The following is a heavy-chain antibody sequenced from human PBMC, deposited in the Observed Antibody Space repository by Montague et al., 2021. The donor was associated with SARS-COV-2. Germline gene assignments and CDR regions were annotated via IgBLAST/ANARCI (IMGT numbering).Heavy chain of an antibody. Sequence: SETLSLTCSVSGASISTSTDHWAWIRQSPGKGLEWVGSFSYNSTHYNPSLRSRVTICVDSSKNQFSLKLNSVTAADTAIYYCARHMGDVLLGVTGANWLDPWGQGTLVTVSS. J-gene: IGHJ5*02. CDR1: GASISTSTDH. CDR3: ARHMGDVLLGVTGANWLDP. CDR2: FSYNST. V-gene: IGHV4-39*01. D-gene: IGHD3-16*01.